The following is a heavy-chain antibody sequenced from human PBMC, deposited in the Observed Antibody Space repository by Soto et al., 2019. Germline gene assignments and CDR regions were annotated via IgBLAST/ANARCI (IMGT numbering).Heavy chain of an antibody. CDR1: GFTFSTYA. J-gene: IGHJ4*02. CDR2: ISDSGDST. V-gene: IGHV3-23*01. Sequence: EVQLLESGGGLVQPGGSLRLSCAASGFTFSTYAMSWVRQAPGKGLEWVSSISDSGDSTYYADSVKGRVTISRDNSKNTLFLHMNRLRAEDTAPFYCAKSTSSWYASYFDSWGQGTLVTVSS. D-gene: IGHD6-13*01. CDR3: AKSTSSWYASYFDS.